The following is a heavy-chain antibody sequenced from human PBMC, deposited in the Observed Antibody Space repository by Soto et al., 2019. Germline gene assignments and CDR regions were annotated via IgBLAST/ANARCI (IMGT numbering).Heavy chain of an antibody. J-gene: IGHJ4*02. Sequence: QVQLVQSGAEVKKPGASVKVSCKASGYTFTSYAISWVRQAPGQGLEWMGWISAYNGNTNYAQKLKGRVTMTRDTSTSTDYMELRRLRSDDTDVYYCARHCGYRYEDYFDYWGQGTLVTVS. V-gene: IGHV1-18*01. CDR3: ARHCGYRYEDYFDY. D-gene: IGHD5-18*01. CDR2: ISAYNGNT. CDR1: GYTFTSYA.